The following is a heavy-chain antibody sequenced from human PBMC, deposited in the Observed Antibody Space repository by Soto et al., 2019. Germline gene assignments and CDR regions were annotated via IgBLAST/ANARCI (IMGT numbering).Heavy chain of an antibody. CDR2: IKHDGSEK. Sequence: EVQLVESGGGLVQPGGSLRLSCVVSGFTFNNYWMSWVRQAPGKGLEWVANIKHDGSEKHYLGSVMGRFTISRDDAKNSLYLQMDSLRVEDSAMYYCARYSGNDCIDYWGQGTLVTVSS. D-gene: IGHD5-12*01. J-gene: IGHJ4*02. CDR3: ARYSGNDCIDY. V-gene: IGHV3-7*01. CDR1: GFTFNNYW.